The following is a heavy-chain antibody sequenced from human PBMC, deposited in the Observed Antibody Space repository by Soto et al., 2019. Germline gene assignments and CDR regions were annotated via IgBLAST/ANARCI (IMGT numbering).Heavy chain of an antibody. CDR2: IRQDGGDT. Sequence: GGSLRLSCAASGFTFSYYWMSWVRQAPGEGLEWVANIRQDGGDTKYVDSVKGRFTISRDNAKNSLFLQMKSLRVEDTAVYYCVRDGDLGYGDYLYWGRGTLVTVSS. CDR3: VRDGDLGYGDYLY. V-gene: IGHV3-7*01. D-gene: IGHD4-17*01. CDR1: GFTFSYYW. J-gene: IGHJ4*02.